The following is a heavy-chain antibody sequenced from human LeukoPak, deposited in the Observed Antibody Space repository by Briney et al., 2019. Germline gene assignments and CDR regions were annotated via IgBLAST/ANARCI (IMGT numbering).Heavy chain of an antibody. J-gene: IGHJ4*02. CDR2: FDPVDGET. CDR1: GYSLTQLS. V-gene: IGHV1-24*01. Sequence: GASVKVSCKVSGYSLTQLSMHWVRQGIGRGLEWMGGFDPVDGETIYAQKFQGRVTMTENTSTDTAYMELSSLRSDDTAVYYCAILLEDYAFSTGSAKDYWGQGTLVTVPS. D-gene: IGHD3-3*01. CDR3: AILLEDYAFSTGSAKDY.